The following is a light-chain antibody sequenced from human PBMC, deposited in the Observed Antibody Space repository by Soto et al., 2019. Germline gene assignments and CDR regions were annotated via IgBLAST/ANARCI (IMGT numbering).Light chain of an antibody. CDR3: AAWDHSLNGLYV. V-gene: IGLV1-44*01. CDR2: SNN. Sequence: QSVLTQPPSASGTPGQRVTISCSGSSSNIGSYTVNWYQQLPGTAPKLFIYSNNQRPSGVPDRFSGSKSGTSASLAISGLQSEDEADHYCAAWDHSLNGLYVFGTGTKVTVL. CDR1: SSNIGSYT. J-gene: IGLJ1*01.